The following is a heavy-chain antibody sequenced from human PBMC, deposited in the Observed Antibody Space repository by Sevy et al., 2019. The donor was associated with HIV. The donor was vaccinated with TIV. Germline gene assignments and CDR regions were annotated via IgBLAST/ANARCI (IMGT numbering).Heavy chain of an antibody. V-gene: IGHV3-9*01. D-gene: IGHD3-9*01. CDR2: ISWNSGSI. J-gene: IGHJ4*02. CDR3: AKDLADYDILTGYPGAFDY. CDR1: GFTFDDYA. Sequence: GGSLRLSCAASGFTFDDYAMHWVRQAPGKGLEWVSGISWNSGSIGYADSVKGRFTISRDNAKNSLYLQMNSLRAEDTALYYCAKDLADYDILTGYPGAFDYWGQGTLVTVSS.